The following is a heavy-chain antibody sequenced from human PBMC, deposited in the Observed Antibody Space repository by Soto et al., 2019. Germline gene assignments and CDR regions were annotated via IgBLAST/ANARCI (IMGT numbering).Heavy chain of an antibody. Sequence: PSETLSLTCTVSGGSISSGGYYWSWIRQHPGKGLEWIGYIYYSGSTYYNPSLKSRVTIPVDTSKNQFSLKLSSVTAADTAVYYCGFGRSPSPVFDIWGQGTMVTVSS. V-gene: IGHV4-31*03. CDR2: IYYSGST. CDR1: GGSISSGGYY. D-gene: IGHD3-10*01. J-gene: IGHJ3*02. CDR3: GFGRSPSPVFDI.